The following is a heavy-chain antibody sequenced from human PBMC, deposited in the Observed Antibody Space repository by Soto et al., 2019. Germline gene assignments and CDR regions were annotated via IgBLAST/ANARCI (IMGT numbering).Heavy chain of an antibody. D-gene: IGHD6-19*01. J-gene: IGHJ4*02. CDR1: GVSISGYY. CDR3: ARNYGYNRAWFPFDY. V-gene: IGHV4-59*01. Sequence: KSSETLSLTCNVSGVSISGYYWSWIRQPPGKGLEWIGYIHSSGSTNYNPSLKSRVTISVDTSKNQFSLKLSSVIAADTAVYYCARNYGYNRAWFPFDYWGQGTLVTVSS. CDR2: IHSSGST.